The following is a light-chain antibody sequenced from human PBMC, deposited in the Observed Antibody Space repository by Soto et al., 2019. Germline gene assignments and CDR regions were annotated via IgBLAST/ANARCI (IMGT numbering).Light chain of an antibody. V-gene: IGKV3-20*01. J-gene: IGKJ1*01. Sequence: EIVLTQSPGTLSLSPGERATLSCRASQSVSSTYLAWYQQKPGQAPRLLIYGASSRATGIPDRFSGSGSGTDSTLTISRLEPEDFAGYYCQQYGTSPTFGQGTKVEIK. CDR2: GAS. CDR1: QSVSSTY. CDR3: QQYGTSPT.